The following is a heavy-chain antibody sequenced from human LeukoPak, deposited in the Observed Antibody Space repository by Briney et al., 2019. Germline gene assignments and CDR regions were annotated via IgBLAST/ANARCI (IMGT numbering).Heavy chain of an antibody. D-gene: IGHD3-10*01. CDR2: IYYSGST. V-gene: IGHV4-59*12. Sequence: SETLSLTCTVSGGSISSYYWSWIRQPPGKGLEWIGYIYYSGSTYYNPSLKSRVTISVDTSKNQFSLKLSSVTAADTAVYYCARDRIYYGSGSYYFDYWGQGTLVTVSS. CDR1: GGSISSYY. CDR3: ARDRIYYGSGSYYFDY. J-gene: IGHJ4*02.